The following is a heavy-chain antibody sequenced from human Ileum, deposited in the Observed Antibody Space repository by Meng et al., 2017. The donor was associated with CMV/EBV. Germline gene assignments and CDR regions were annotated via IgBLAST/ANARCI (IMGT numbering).Heavy chain of an antibody. CDR3: ARYEGGVGFDY. CDR1: GFTFSRNG. CDR2: VRNDGSTT. D-gene: IGHD3-16*01. Sequence: LSCAGPGFTFSRNGMHWVRLAPGKRLEWVAVVRNDGSTTNYADSVKGRFTISRDNYNNMLYLQMNSLKAEDTAVYYCARYEGGVGFDYWGQGTLVTVSS. V-gene: IGHV3-33*01. J-gene: IGHJ4*02.